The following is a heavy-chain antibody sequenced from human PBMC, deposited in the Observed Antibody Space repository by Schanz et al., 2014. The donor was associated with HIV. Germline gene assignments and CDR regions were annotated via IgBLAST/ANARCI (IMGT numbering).Heavy chain of an antibody. D-gene: IGHD2-15*01. CDR2: IWYDGTNK. J-gene: IGHJ6*02. CDR3: ARDRVETVVSYYYYYGMDV. Sequence: QVQLVESGGGVVQPGRSPTLSCAASGFTFSTYGMHWVRQAPGKGLEWVAVIWYDGTNKYYTDSVKGRFTLSRDNSKKTVYLQMNSLRGEDSGVYYCARDRVETVVSYYYYYGMDVWGQGTTVIVSS. CDR1: GFTFSTYG. V-gene: IGHV3-33*08.